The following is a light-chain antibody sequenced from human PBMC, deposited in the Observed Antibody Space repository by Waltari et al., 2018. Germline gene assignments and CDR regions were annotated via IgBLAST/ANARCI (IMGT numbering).Light chain of an antibody. J-gene: IGLJ2*01. CDR2: RNK. CDR3: AAWDDSLSGPV. V-gene: IGLV1-47*01. Sequence: QSVLTQPPSASGTPGQRVTISCSGSSSNIGSNYVYWYQQLPGTAPKLLIYRNKQRPSGVPDRFSGSKSGTSASLAISGLRSEDEADFYCAAWDDSLSGPVFGGGTMLTVL. CDR1: SSNIGSNY.